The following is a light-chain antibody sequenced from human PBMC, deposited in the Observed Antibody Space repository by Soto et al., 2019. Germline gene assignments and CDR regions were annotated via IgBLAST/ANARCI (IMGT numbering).Light chain of an antibody. CDR1: QSVSTY. CDR3: QQRSNWPVT. V-gene: IGKV3-11*01. J-gene: IGKJ1*01. Sequence: PLSCWASQSVSTYLAWYQQKPGQAPRLLIYDASSRATGIPARFSGSGSGTEFTLTISSLEPEDFAVYYCQQRSNWPVTFGQGTRVEIK. CDR2: DAS.